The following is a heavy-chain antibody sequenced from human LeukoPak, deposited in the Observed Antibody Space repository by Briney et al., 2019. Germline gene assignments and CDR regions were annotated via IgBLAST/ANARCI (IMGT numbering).Heavy chain of an antibody. V-gene: IGHV4-38-2*02. Sequence: SETLSLTCTVSGGSISSYYRSWIRQPPGKGLEWIGSIYHSGSAYYNPSLKSRVTISVDTSKNQFSLKLKYVTAADTAVYYCAKDDYGSGSYYPFDPWGQGTLVTVSS. CDR1: GGSISSYY. D-gene: IGHD3-10*01. J-gene: IGHJ5*02. CDR2: IYHSGSA. CDR3: AKDDYGSGSYYPFDP.